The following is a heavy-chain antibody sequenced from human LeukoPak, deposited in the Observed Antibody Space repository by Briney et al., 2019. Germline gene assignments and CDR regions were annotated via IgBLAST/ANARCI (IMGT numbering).Heavy chain of an antibody. V-gene: IGHV3-30*03. CDR3: ARDWRSSSCYYS. Sequence: GGSPRLSCAASGFTFSSYGMHWVRQAPGKGLEWVAVISYDGSNKYYADSVKGRYTISRDNSKNTLYLQMNSLRAEDTAVYYCARDWRSSSCYYSWGQGTQVTVSS. CDR2: ISYDGSNK. J-gene: IGHJ4*02. D-gene: IGHD2-2*01. CDR1: GFTFSSYG.